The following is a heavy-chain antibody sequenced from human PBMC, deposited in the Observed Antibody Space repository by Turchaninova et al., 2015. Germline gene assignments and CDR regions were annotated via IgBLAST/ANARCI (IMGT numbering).Heavy chain of an antibody. CDR3: ARDALTMVRGVISY. CDR1: GENCNSNA. Sequence: QVQLVQAGAEVKTPGTDGKVSLKASGENCNSNAMDWVRKAPGKRLEWMGWINAGNGNTKDSQKFQGRVTITRDTSASTAYMDLSSLRSEDTAVYYCARDALTMVRGVISYWGQGTLVTVSS. V-gene: IGHV1-3*01. J-gene: IGHJ4*02. CDR2: INAGNGNT. D-gene: IGHD3-10*01.